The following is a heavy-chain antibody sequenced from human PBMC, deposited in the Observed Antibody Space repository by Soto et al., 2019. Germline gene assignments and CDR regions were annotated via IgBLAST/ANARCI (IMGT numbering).Heavy chain of an antibody. CDR2: TYYRCKWYN. CDR3: ATHNTSLFWGGYSNYYYYGMDV. J-gene: IGHJ6*04. V-gene: IGHV6-1*01. D-gene: IGHD3-3*01. Sequence: PSQTLSRTCAISGDSVSSNSAAWNWIRQSPSRGVEWLGRTYYRCKWYNGYAVSVKSRITINPDTSRNQFSLQLNSVIPEHTAVYSRATHNTSLFWGGYSNYYYYGMDVWGKETTVTASS. CDR1: GDSVSSNSAA.